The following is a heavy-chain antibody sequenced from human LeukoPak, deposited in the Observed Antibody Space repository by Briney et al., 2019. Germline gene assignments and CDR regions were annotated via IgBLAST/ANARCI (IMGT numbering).Heavy chain of an antibody. CDR3: ATEKDLLLDS. CDR2: FDPGDDET. CDR1: GYSLSELS. Sequence: ASVKVSCKASGYSLSELSTHWVRQAPGQGLEWMGGFDPGDDETIYAQKFQGRVTMTEDTSTDTAYQELSSLRSEDTAVYFCATEKDLLLDSWGQGTPVTVSS. J-gene: IGHJ5*01. D-gene: IGHD1-26*01. V-gene: IGHV1-24*01.